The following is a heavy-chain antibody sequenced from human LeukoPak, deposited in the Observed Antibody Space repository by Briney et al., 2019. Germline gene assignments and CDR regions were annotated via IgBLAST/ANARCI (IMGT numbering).Heavy chain of an antibody. CDR3: ATKQWLAPPPDS. J-gene: IGHJ5*01. CDR1: GFTFSKYW. CDR2: INTDGTVT. Sequence: PGGSLRLSCAASGFTFSKYWMLWVRQAPGKGQESVSRINTDGTVTTYADSVKGRFTVPRDNADNTMFLQMNSVRDEDTAVYYCATKQWLAPPPDSWGQGTPVTVSS. V-gene: IGHV3-74*01. D-gene: IGHD6-19*01.